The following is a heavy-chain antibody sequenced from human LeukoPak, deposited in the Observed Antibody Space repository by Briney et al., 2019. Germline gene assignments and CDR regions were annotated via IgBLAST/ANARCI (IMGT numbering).Heavy chain of an antibody. CDR2: IIPISGTA. D-gene: IGHD6-19*01. Sequence: GASVKVSCKASGGTFSSYAISWVRQAPGQGLEWMGGIIPISGTANYAQKFQGRVTITADESTSTAYMELSSLRSEDTAVYYCARVADKYSSGWSVDAFDIWGQGTMVTVSS. V-gene: IGHV1-69*13. CDR1: GGTFSSYA. CDR3: ARVADKYSSGWSVDAFDI. J-gene: IGHJ3*02.